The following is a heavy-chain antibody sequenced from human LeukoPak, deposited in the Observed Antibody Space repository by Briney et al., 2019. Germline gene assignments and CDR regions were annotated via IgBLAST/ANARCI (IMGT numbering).Heavy chain of an antibody. Sequence: PGGSLRLSXAASGFTFSSYWMSWVRQAPGKGLEWEANIKQDGSEKYYVDSVKGRFTISRDNAKNSLYLQMNSLRAEDTAVYYCASFCGGDCYSDFDYWGQGTLVTVSS. CDR3: ASFCGGDCYSDFDY. CDR2: IKQDGSEK. D-gene: IGHD2-21*02. CDR1: GFTFSSYW. J-gene: IGHJ4*02. V-gene: IGHV3-7*01.